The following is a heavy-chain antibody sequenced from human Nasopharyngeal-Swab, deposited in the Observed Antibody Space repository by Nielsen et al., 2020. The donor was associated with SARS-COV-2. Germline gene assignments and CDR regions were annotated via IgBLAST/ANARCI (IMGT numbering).Heavy chain of an antibody. J-gene: IGHJ6*02. V-gene: IGHV2-26*01. Sequence: WIRKPPGKGLEWLAHIFSNDEKSYSTSLKSRLTISKDTSKSQVVLTMTNMDPVDTATYYCARIEGGAMDYYYYGMDVWGQGTTVTVSS. CDR2: IFSNDEK. CDR3: ARIEGGAMDYYYYGMDV. D-gene: IGHD3-16*01.